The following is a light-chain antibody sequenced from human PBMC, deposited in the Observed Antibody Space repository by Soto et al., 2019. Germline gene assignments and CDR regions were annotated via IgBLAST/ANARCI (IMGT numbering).Light chain of an antibody. J-gene: IGKJ1*01. V-gene: IGKV2-30*01. CDR1: QSLVYSNGNAY. Sequence: DAVLTQSPLSLPVTLGQPAAISCRSSQSLVYSNGNAYLIWFQQRPGQSPRRPIYQVSTRDAGVPDRFSGSGSGTYFTLTISRVEAEDVGLYYCMQGTHWPWTFGQGTKVKIK. CDR3: MQGTHWPWT. CDR2: QVS.